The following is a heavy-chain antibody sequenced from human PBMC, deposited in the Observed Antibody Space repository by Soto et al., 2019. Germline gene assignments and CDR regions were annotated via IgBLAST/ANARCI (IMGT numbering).Heavy chain of an antibody. D-gene: IGHD3-3*01. J-gene: IGHJ5*02. CDR1: GVSISSYY. CDR2: IYYSGST. V-gene: IGHV4-59*01. Sequence: PSETLPLTWTVAGVSISSYYWIWLRPPPGKGLEWIGYIYYSGSTNYNPSLKSRVTISVDTSKNQFSLKLSSVAAADTAVYYCARVKYDFWSGYPSNWFDPWGQGTLVTVSS. CDR3: ARVKYDFWSGYPSNWFDP.